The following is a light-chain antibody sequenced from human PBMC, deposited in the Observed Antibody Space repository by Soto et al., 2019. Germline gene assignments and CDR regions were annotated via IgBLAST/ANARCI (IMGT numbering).Light chain of an antibody. V-gene: IGKV3-11*01. CDR3: QQRSNWPGT. CDR2: DAS. J-gene: IGKJ1*01. CDR1: QSVSSSY. Sequence: EIVLTQSPGTLSLSPGERATLSCRASQSVSSSYLAWYQQQPGQAPRLLIYDASNRATGIPARFSGSGSGTDFTLTISSLEPKDFAVYYCQQRSNWPGTFGQGTKVEIK.